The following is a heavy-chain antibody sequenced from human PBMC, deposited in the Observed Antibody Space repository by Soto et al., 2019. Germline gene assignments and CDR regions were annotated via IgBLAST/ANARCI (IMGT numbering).Heavy chain of an antibody. CDR2: IIPILGIA. CDR3: ASASSSWDAFDI. J-gene: IGHJ3*02. Sequence: QVQLVQSGAEVKKPGSSVKVSCKASGGTFSSYTISWVRQAPGQGLEWMGRIIPILGIANYAQKFQGRVTITADKSTSTAYMELSSLRSEDKAVYYCASASSSWDAFDIWGQGTMVTVSS. V-gene: IGHV1-69*02. CDR1: GGTFSSYT. D-gene: IGHD6-13*01.